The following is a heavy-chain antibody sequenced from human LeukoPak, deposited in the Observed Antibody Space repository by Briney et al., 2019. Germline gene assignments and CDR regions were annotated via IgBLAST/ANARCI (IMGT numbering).Heavy chain of an antibody. CDR2: IRYDGSNK. CDR3: AKDPSRVVRGVISRNDAFDI. Sequence: PGGSLRLSCAASGFTFSSYGMHWVRQAPGKGLEWVAFIRYDGSNKYYADSVKGRFTISRDNSKNTLYLQMNSLRAEDTAVYYCAKDPSRVVRGVISRNDAFDIWGQGTMVTVSS. V-gene: IGHV3-30*02. J-gene: IGHJ3*02. D-gene: IGHD3-10*01. CDR1: GFTFSSYG.